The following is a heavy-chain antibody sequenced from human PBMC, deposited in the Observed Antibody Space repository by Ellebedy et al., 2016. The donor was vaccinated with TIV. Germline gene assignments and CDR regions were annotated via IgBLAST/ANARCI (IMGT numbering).Heavy chain of an antibody. J-gene: IGHJ6*02. CDR3: ARGVMGYYSYGMDV. V-gene: IGHV4-59*02. CDR2: IYDMGGIGST. D-gene: IGHD2-21*01. Sequence: MPSETLSLTCTVSGASVSTSYWSWIRQAPGRGLEWIGYIYDMGGIGSTNYLPSLKSRVIISGDTSKNQLSLSLTSLTAADTAVYYCARGVMGYYSYGMDVWGQGTTVTVSS. CDR1: GASVSTSY.